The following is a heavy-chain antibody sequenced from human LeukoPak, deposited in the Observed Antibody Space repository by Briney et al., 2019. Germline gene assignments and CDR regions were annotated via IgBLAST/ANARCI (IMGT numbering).Heavy chain of an antibody. D-gene: IGHD3-10*01. CDR3: PRDQGGNIYKGIDY. Sequence: ASVKVSCKASGYTFTSYAMNWVRQAPGQGLEWMGWINTNTGNPTYAQGFTGRFVFSSDTSVSTAYLQISSLKAEDTAVYYCPRDQGGNIYKGIDYWGQGTLVTVSS. V-gene: IGHV7-4-1*02. CDR2: INTNTGNP. J-gene: IGHJ4*02. CDR1: GYTFTSYA.